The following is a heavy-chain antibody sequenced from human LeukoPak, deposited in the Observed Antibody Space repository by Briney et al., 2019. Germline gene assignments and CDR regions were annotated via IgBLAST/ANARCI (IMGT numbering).Heavy chain of an antibody. Sequence: KSGGSLRLSCAASGFTFSSYSMNWVRQAPGKGLEWVSSISSSSSYIYYADSVKGRFTISRDNAKNSLYLQMNSLRAEDTAVYYCARLGVKEGEPPVGYWGQGTLVTVSS. CDR1: GFTFSSYS. CDR3: ARLGVKEGEPPVGY. CDR2: ISSSSSYI. V-gene: IGHV3-21*01. J-gene: IGHJ4*02. D-gene: IGHD3-16*01.